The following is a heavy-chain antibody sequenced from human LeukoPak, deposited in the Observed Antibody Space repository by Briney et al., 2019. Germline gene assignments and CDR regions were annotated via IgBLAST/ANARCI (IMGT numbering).Heavy chain of an antibody. CDR3: ARTSSDDAFDI. J-gene: IGHJ3*02. CDR1: GFTVSSNY. V-gene: IGHV3-66*01. D-gene: IGHD2-2*01. CDR2: IYSGGST. Sequence: GGSLRLSCAASGFTVSSNYMSWVRQAPGKGLEWVSVIYSGGSTYYADSVKGRFTISRDNSKNTLYLQMNSLRAEDTAVYYCARTSSDDAFDIWGQGTMVTVSS.